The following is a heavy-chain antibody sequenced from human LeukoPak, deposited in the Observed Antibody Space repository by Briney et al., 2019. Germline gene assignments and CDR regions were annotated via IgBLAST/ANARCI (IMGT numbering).Heavy chain of an antibody. J-gene: IGHJ4*02. CDR1: GGSISSCY. CDR3: ARGLRFLEWYYFDY. D-gene: IGHD3-3*01. CDR2: IYTSGST. Sequence: SETLSLTCTVSGGSISSCYWSWIRQPAGKGLEWIGRIYTSGSTNYNPSLKSRVTMPVDTSKNQFSLKLSSVTAADTAVYYCARGLRFLEWYYFDYWGQGTLVTVSS. V-gene: IGHV4-4*07.